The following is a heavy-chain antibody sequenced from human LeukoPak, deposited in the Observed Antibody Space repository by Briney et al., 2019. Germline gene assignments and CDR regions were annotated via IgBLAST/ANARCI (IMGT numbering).Heavy chain of an antibody. CDR3: ARGHYGDYYYYMDV. Sequence: ASVKVSCKASGYTFTSYDINWVRQATGQGHEWMGWMNPNSGNTGYAQKFQGRVTMTRNTSISTAYMELSSLRSEDTAVYYCARGHYGDYYYYMDVWGKGTMVTVSS. J-gene: IGHJ6*03. CDR1: GYTFTSYD. CDR2: MNPNSGNT. D-gene: IGHD4-17*01. V-gene: IGHV1-8*01.